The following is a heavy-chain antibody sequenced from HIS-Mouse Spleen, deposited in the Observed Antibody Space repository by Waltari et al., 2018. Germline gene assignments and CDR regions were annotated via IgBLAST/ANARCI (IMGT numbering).Heavy chain of an antibody. V-gene: IGHV4-39*07. CDR3: AREIPYSSSWYDWYFDL. Sequence: QLQLQESGPGLVKPSETLSLPCTVSGGSIRSSSYYWAWIRQPPGKGLEWIGIIYYSGSTYYNPSLKSRVTISVDTSKNQFSLKLSSVTAADTAVYYCAREIPYSSSWYDWYFDLWGRGTLVTVSS. J-gene: IGHJ2*01. CDR1: GGSIRSSSYY. D-gene: IGHD6-13*01. CDR2: IYYSGST.